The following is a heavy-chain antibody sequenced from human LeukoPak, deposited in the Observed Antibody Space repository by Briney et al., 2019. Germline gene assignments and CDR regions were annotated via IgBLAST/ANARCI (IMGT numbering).Heavy chain of an antibody. V-gene: IGHV3-21*01. D-gene: IGHD3-22*01. CDR2: IRSSSSYI. CDR1: GFTFSSYS. CDR3: AREFVWYDSSAPPHAFDI. J-gene: IGHJ3*02. Sequence: PGGSLRPSCEPSGFTFSSYSMNWVRQAPGKVLEWVSSIRSSSSYIYYADAVTGRFTISRDSAKNSLYLQMNSLRAEDRAVYYCAREFVWYDSSAPPHAFDIWGQGTMVTVSS.